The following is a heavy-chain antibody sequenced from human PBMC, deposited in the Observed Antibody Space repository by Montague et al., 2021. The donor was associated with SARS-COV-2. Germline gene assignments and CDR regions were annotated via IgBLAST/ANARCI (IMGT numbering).Heavy chain of an antibody. D-gene: IGHD1-1*01. J-gene: IGHJ6*02. CDR2: INHSGST. CDR3: ARERQGNYFHYYGLDV. V-gene: IGHV4-34*01. Sequence: SETLSLTCAVYGGSFSDYYCSWIRQPPGKGLEWMGGINHSGSTGXNPSLKSRVTISVDTSKNQFSLRLTSVTAADTAVYYCARERQGNYFHYYGLDVWGQGTTVTVSS. CDR1: GGSFSDYY.